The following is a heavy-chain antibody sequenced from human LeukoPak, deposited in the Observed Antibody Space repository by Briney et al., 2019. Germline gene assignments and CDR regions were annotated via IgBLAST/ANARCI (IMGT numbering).Heavy chain of an antibody. Sequence: SETLSLTCTVSGGSISSSSYNWGWIRQPPGKGLEWIGSIYYSGSTYYNPSLKSRVTISVDTSKNQFSLKLSSVTAADTAVYYCARHYSSGWSDYWGQGTLVTVSS. CDR2: IYYSGST. CDR1: GGSISSSSYN. D-gene: IGHD6-19*01. J-gene: IGHJ4*02. V-gene: IGHV4-39*01. CDR3: ARHYSSGWSDY.